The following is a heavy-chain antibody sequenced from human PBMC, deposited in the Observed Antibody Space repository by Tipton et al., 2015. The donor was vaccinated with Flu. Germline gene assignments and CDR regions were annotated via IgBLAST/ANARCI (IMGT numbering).Heavy chain of an antibody. V-gene: IGHV4-39*01. CDR2: TFHSGNT. CDR1: GDSIRSSNYY. J-gene: IGHJ4*02. Sequence: PGLVKPSETLSLTCGVSGDSIRSSNYYWGWIRQPPGKGLEWIGNTFHSGNTYLNPSLKSRVTMSIDTSKNQFSLKLSSVTAADTAVYYCARHTGDSVRGVIDYWGQGTLVTVSS. D-gene: IGHD3-10*02. CDR3: ARHTGDSVRGVIDY.